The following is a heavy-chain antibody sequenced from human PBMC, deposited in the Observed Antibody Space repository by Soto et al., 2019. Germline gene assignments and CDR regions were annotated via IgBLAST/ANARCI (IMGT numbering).Heavy chain of an antibody. CDR3: ARDLAYCGGDCYSRAPDY. CDR1: GYTFTSYG. V-gene: IGHV1-18*01. CDR2: ISAYNGNT. J-gene: IGHJ4*02. D-gene: IGHD2-21*02. Sequence: QVQLVQSGAEVKKPGASVKVSCKASGYTFTSYGISWVRQAPGQGLEWMGWISAYNGNTNYAQKLQGRVTMTTDTSTSTAYMELRSLRSDDTAVYYCARDLAYCGGDCYSRAPDYWGQGTLVTVSS.